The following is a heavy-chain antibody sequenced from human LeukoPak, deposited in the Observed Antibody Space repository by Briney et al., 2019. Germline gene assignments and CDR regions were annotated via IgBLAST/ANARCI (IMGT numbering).Heavy chain of an antibody. CDR3: ARALAAYYDFWSGYSHYGMDV. V-gene: IGHV1-69*13. J-gene: IGHJ6*02. CDR1: GGTLSSYA. CDR2: IIPIFGTA. D-gene: IGHD3-3*01. Sequence: ASVKVSCKASGGTLSSYAISWVRQAPGQGLEWMGGIIPIFGTANYVQKFQGRVTITADESTSTAYMELSSLRSEDTAVYYCARALAAYYDFWSGYSHYGMDVWGQGTTVTVSS.